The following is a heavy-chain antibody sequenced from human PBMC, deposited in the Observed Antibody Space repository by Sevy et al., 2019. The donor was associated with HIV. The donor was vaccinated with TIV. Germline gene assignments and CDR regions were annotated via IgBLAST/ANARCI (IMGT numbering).Heavy chain of an antibody. V-gene: IGHV3-7*01. J-gene: IGHJ4*02. D-gene: IGHD5-12*01. CDR1: GFTFSSYW. CDR3: ARIYSGYDYVSGPFDY. CDR2: INQDGSEK. Sequence: GGSLRLSCAASGFTFSSYWMSWVRQAPGKGLEWVANINQDGSEKYYVDSVKGRFTISRENAKKSGYLQMNSLRAEATAVSYCARIYSGYDYVSGPFDYWGQGTLVTVSS.